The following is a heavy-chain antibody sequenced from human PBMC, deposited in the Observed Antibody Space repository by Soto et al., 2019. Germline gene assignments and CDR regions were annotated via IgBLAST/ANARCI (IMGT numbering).Heavy chain of an antibody. D-gene: IGHD5-18*01. V-gene: IGHV4-34*01. CDR1: GGSFSGYY. CDR2: INHSGST. J-gene: IGHJ3*02. Sequence: QVQLQQWGAGLLKPSETLSLTCAVYGGSFSGYYWSWIRQPPGKGLEWIGEINHSGSTNYNPSLTSRATLYVDTSKSQFSMKLSSVPVADTAVYYCASPIRGPSYGYVSDAFDIWSKGTMVPVSS. CDR3: ASPIRGPSYGYVSDAFDI.